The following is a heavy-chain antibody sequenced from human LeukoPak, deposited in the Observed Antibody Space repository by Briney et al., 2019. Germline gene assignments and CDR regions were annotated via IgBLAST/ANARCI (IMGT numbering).Heavy chain of an antibody. Sequence: ASVKVSCKASGYTFTSYGISWVRQAPGQGLEWMGWISAYNGNTNYAQKLQGRVTMTTDTSTSTAYMELSSLRSEDTAVYYCARGVPHYYDSSGSGYDYWGQGTLVTVSS. CDR2: ISAYNGNT. D-gene: IGHD3-22*01. V-gene: IGHV1-18*01. CDR3: ARGVPHYYDSSGSGYDY. J-gene: IGHJ4*02. CDR1: GYTFTSYG.